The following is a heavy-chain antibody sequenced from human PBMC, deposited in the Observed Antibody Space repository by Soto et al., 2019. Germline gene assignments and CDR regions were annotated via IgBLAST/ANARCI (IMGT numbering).Heavy chain of an antibody. CDR2: LYDVDGT. D-gene: IGHD1-1*01. J-gene: IGHJ3*02. CDR1: GLTVSGKKY. CDR3: ATWHQREHAYDI. V-gene: IGHV3-53*01. Sequence: DVQLVESGGGLIQPGGSLRLSCTVFGLTVSGKKYLAWVCQAPGKGLEWVSALYDVDGTYYADSVKGRFTTSGDSSKTSVYLQMNSLRPDDTAVYFCATWHQREHAYDIWGQGTAVTVSS.